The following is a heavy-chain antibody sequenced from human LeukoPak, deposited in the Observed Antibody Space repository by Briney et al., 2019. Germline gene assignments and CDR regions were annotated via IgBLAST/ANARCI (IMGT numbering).Heavy chain of an antibody. Sequence: SETLSLTCAVYGGSFSSYYWSWIRQPPGKGLEWIGEINHSGSTNYNPSLKSRVTISVDTSKNQFSLKLSSVTAADTAVYYCARGYYARSYYFDYWGQGTLVTVSS. V-gene: IGHV4-34*01. CDR3: ARGYYARSYYFDY. J-gene: IGHJ4*02. CDR1: GGSFSSYY. CDR2: INHSGST. D-gene: IGHD2/OR15-2a*01.